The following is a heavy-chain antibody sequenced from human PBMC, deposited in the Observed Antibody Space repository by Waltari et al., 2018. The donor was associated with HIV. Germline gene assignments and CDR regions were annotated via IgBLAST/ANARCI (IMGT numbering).Heavy chain of an antibody. D-gene: IGHD3-22*01. Sequence: QVQLQESGPGLVKPSETLSLTCTVSGGSISSYYWSWIRQPPGKGLEWIGYIYYSGSTNYTPPLTRRVTISVDTSKNQFSLKLSSVTAADTAVYYCARDYYDSSGYYYGYSPWGQGTLVTVSS. V-gene: IGHV4-59*01. CDR1: GGSISSYY. CDR2: IYYSGST. CDR3: ARDYYDSSGYYYGYSP. J-gene: IGHJ5*02.